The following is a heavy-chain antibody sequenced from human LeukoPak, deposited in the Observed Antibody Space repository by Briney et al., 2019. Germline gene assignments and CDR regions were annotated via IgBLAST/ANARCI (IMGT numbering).Heavy chain of an antibody. CDR1: GGSVSSTSYY. CDR2: MYYSGNT. CDR3: ARSGGFTLVRGAVNNWFDP. V-gene: IGHV4-39*07. Sequence: ASETLSLTCTVSGGSVSSTSYYWGWIRQPPGKGLEWIGSMYYSGNTYYNPSLKSRVTISVDTSKNQFSLKLNSVTAADTAVYYCARSGGFTLVRGAVNNWFDPWGQGTLVTVSS. D-gene: IGHD3-10*01. J-gene: IGHJ5*02.